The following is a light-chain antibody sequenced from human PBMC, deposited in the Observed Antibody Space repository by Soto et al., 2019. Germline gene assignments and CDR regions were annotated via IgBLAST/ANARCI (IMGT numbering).Light chain of an antibody. CDR2: GAS. CDR3: QQYGSSPWT. Sequence: ETVLTQSPGTLSLSPGERATLSCRASQTIRSNYLAWYRQTPGQAPRLLIYGASNRATGIADRFSGSGSGTDFTLSISRLEPEDFALYYCQQYGSSPWTFGQGTKEEIK. V-gene: IGKV3-20*01. CDR1: QTIRSNY. J-gene: IGKJ1*01.